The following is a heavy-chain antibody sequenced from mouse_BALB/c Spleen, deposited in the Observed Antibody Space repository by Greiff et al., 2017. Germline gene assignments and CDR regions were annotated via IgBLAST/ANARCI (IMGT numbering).Heavy chain of an antibody. J-gene: IGHJ3*01. CDR1: GYTFSSYW. Sequence: QVQLQQSGAELMKPGASVKISCKATGYTFSSYWIEWVKQRPGHGLEWIGEILPGSGSTNYNEKFKGKATFTADTSSNTDYMQLSSLTSEDSAVYYCARKTKYEYERVWFAYWGQGTLVTVSA. D-gene: IGHD2-4*01. CDR3: ARKTKYEYERVWFAY. CDR2: ILPGSGST. V-gene: IGHV1-9*01.